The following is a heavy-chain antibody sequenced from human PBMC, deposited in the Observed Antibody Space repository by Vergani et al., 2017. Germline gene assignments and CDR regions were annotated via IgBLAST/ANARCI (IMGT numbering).Heavy chain of an antibody. D-gene: IGHD6-19*01. Sequence: QITLKESGPTLVKPTQPLPLPSPFSLFPLPPXPVPFGCVRQPPEKALLWLALIYWDDDKRYSPSLKSMLTITKDTSKNQVVLTMANMDPVDTATYYCALQWLVPFFDYWGQGTLVTVSS. V-gene: IGHV2-5*02. CDR3: ALQWLVPFFDY. CDR2: IYWDDDK. J-gene: IGHJ4*02. CDR1: LFPLPPXPVP.